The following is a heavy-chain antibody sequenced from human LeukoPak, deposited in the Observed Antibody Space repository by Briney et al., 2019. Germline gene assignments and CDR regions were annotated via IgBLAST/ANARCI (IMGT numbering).Heavy chain of an antibody. CDR3: TTGLYCSSTSCYYFDY. CDR2: IKSKTDGGTT. D-gene: IGHD2-2*01. Sequence: GGSLRPSCAASGFTFSNAWMSWVRQAPGKGLEWVGRIKSKTDGGTTDYAAPVKGRFTISRDDSKNTLYLQMNSLKAEDTAVYYCTTGLYCSSTSCYYFDYWGQGTLVTVSS. V-gene: IGHV3-15*01. J-gene: IGHJ4*02. CDR1: GFTFSNAW.